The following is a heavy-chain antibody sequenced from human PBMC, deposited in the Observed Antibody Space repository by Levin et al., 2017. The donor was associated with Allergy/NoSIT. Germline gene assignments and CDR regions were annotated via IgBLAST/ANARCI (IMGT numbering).Heavy chain of an antibody. CDR2: ISYDGSNN. J-gene: IGHJ4*02. CDR1: GFTFSSYG. V-gene: IGHV3-30*18. D-gene: IGHD6-25*01. Sequence: GGSLRLSCAASGFTFSSYGMHWVRQAPGKGLEWVAVISYDGSNNYYADSVKGRFTISRDNSKNTLYLQMNSLRAEDTAVDNCAKDYSRDTAGATPGYWGQGTLVTVSS. CDR3: AKDYSRDTAGATPGY.